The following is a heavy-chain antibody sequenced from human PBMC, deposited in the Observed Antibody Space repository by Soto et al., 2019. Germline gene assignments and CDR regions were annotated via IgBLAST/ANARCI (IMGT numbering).Heavy chain of an antibody. CDR3: AKDLIAARPYYYYGMDV. CDR2: INPNSGGT. CDR1: GYTFTGYY. Sequence: ASVKVSCKASGYTFTGYYMHWVRQAPGQGLEWMGWINPNSGGTNYAQKFQGWVTMTRDTSISTAYMELSRLRAEDTALYYCAKDLIAARPYYYYGMDVWGQGTTVTVSS. V-gene: IGHV1-2*04. J-gene: IGHJ6*02. D-gene: IGHD6-6*01.